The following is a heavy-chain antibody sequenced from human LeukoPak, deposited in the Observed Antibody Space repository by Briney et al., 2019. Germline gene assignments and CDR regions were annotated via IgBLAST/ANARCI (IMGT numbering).Heavy chain of an antibody. CDR1: GYSFTTYW. CDR3: ARRLTTEETFDY. Sequence: GESLKISCKGSGYSFTTYWIGWVRQMPGKGLEWMAIIYPGDSDTKYSPSFQGQITISADKSISTAYLQWNSLKASDTAMYYCARRLTTEETFDYWGQGTLVTVSS. D-gene: IGHD1-1*01. J-gene: IGHJ4*02. CDR2: IYPGDSDT. V-gene: IGHV5-51*01.